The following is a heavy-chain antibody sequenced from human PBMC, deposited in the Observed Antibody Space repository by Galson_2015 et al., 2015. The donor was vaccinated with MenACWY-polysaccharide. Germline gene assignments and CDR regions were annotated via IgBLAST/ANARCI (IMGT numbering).Heavy chain of an antibody. CDR3: AKRPIRASGGGLDV. J-gene: IGHJ6*02. CDR1: GDPISSSYW. CDR2: IYHDGRT. Sequence: LSLTCAVSGDPISSSYWWTWVRQPPGKGLEWIGEIYHDGRTAYIPSLKSRITVSLDKAKNQVSLRLISVTAADTAVYYCAKRPIRASGGGLDVWGQGTTVTVS. V-gene: IGHV4-4*02. D-gene: IGHD3-10*01.